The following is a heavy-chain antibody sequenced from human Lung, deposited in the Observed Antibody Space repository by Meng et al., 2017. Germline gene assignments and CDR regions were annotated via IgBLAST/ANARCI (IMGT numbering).Heavy chain of an antibody. Sequence: QGQPQQVGPGLLKPSETLSLTCVVSGGSFSDYYWSWIRQPPGKGLEWIGEINHSGSTNYNPSLESRATISVDTSQNNLSLKLSSVTAADSAVYYCARGPTTMAHDFDYWGQGTLVTVSS. CDR3: ARGPTTMAHDFDY. CDR1: GGSFSDYY. D-gene: IGHD4-11*01. CDR2: INHSGST. V-gene: IGHV4-34*01. J-gene: IGHJ4*02.